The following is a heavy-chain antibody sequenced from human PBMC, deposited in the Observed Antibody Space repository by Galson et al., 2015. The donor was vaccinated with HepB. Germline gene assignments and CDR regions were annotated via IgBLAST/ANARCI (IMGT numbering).Heavy chain of an antibody. CDR2: IIPILGIA. CDR1: GGTFSSYA. CDR3: ARDPRSYDSSGYFVNWFDP. Sequence: SVKVSCKASGGTFSSYAISWVRQAPGQGLEWMGRIIPILGIANYAQKFQGRVTITADKSTSTAYMELSSLRSEDAAVYYCARDPRSYDSSGYFVNWFDPWGQGTLVTVSS. V-gene: IGHV1-69*04. D-gene: IGHD3-22*01. J-gene: IGHJ5*02.